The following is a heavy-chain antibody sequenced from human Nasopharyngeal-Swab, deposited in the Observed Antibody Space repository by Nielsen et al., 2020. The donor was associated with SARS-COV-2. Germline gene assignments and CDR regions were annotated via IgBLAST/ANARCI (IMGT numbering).Heavy chain of an antibody. CDR1: GFFYTNYW. CDR2: IYPADSDT. Sequence: GESLKISCEGSGFFYTNYWIAWVRQVPGKGLEWLGIIYPADSDTRYNPSFQGQVTISADKSIRPAYLQWKSLKASDSAMYYCARDFDLSSGYDVWGQGTLVTVSS. J-gene: IGHJ4*02. CDR3: ARDFDLSSGYDV. V-gene: IGHV5-51*01. D-gene: IGHD3-3*01.